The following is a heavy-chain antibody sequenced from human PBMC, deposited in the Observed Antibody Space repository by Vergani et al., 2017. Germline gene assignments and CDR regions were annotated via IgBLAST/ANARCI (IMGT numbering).Heavy chain of an antibody. CDR1: GDSFSSYA. V-gene: IGHV1-69*04. CDR3: ARDPRGYGGDPEDYSFGMDV. Sequence: QVQLVQSGTEVKKPGSAVKVACKASGDSFSSYAISWVRQVPGQGLEWMGRIIPVLGKTKYAQDFQGRLTITADTSTSTAYMELTSLRSQDTAVYYCARDPRGYGGDPEDYSFGMDVWGQGTTVTVSS. J-gene: IGHJ6*02. D-gene: IGHD2-21*02. CDR2: IIPVLGKT.